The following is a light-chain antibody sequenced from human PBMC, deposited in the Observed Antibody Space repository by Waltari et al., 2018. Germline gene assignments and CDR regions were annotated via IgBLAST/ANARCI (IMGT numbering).Light chain of an antibody. J-gene: IGKJ3*01. CDR1: QSLLDSNGDTY. V-gene: IGKV2-28*01. Sequence: EIVMTQSPLSLPVTPGEPASISCRSSQSLLDSNGDTYLDWYLQKPGQSPQLLIYMVSILAAGVPDRFSGSGSGTDFTLRISRVEAEDVVLYYCMQAQQTPTFGPGTKVDIK. CDR2: MVS. CDR3: MQAQQTPT.